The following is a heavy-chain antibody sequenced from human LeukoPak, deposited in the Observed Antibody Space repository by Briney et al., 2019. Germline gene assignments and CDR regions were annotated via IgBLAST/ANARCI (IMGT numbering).Heavy chain of an antibody. CDR1: GFTFSSYG. D-gene: IGHD3-10*01. Sequence: LPGGSLRLSCAASGFTFSSYGMSWVRQAPGKGLEWVSAISGSGGSTYYADSVKGRFTISRDNSKNTLYLQMNSLRAEDTAVYYCAKDYYGSGSYIGSAASVSRTTDYWGQGTLVTVSS. CDR3: AKDYYGSGSYIGSAASVSRTTDY. V-gene: IGHV3-23*01. CDR2: ISGSGGST. J-gene: IGHJ4*02.